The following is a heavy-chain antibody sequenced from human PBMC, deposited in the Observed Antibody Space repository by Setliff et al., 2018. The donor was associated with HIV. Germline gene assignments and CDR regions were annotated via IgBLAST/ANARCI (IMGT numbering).Heavy chain of an antibody. CDR3: ATLRQQLITGWFDP. D-gene: IGHD6-13*01. CDR1: GFTFGDFG. CDR2: IRSKAYGGTT. V-gene: IGHV3-49*04. Sequence: PGGSLRLSCKASGFTFGDFGMSWVRQAPGKGLEWVGFIRSKAYGGTTEYAASVKGRFTISRDDSKSIAYLQMNSLRAEDTAVYYCATLRQQLITGWFDPWGQGTLVTVS. J-gene: IGHJ5*02.